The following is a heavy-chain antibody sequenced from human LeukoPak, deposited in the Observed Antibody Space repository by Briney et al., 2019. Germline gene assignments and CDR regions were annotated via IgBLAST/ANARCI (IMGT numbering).Heavy chain of an antibody. J-gene: IGHJ6*02. D-gene: IGHD3-9*01. CDR3: ARGTYYDILTAKGYYYYGMDV. V-gene: IGHV1-2*02. Sequence: ASVKVSCKASGYTFTGYYMHWVRQAPGQGLEWMGWINPNSGGTNYAQKFQGRVTMTRDTSISTAYMELSRLRSDDTAVYYCARGTYYDILTAKGYYYYGMDVWGQGTTVTVSS. CDR1: GYTFTGYY. CDR2: INPNSGGT.